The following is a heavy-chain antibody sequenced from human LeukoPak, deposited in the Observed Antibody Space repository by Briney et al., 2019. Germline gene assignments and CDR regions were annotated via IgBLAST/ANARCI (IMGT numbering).Heavy chain of an antibody. CDR1: GFSFSDAW. V-gene: IGHV3-15*01. CDR2: FKSRDDRGTI. D-gene: IGHD5-24*01. Sequence: GGSLRLSCAASGFSFSDAWMSWVRQGPGKGLEWVARFKSRDDRGTIDYGTPVRGRFIISRDDSRGMLYLQMNRLKIEDTGVYYCTTVEIKFDRWGQGTLVTVSS. CDR3: TTVEIKFDR. J-gene: IGHJ5*02.